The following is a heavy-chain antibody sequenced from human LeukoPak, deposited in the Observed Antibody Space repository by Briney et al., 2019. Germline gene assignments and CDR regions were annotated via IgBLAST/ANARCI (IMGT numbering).Heavy chain of an antibody. CDR1: GFTFDDYA. V-gene: IGHV3-9*01. CDR2: ISWNSGSI. CDR3: AKDMRNYYYGMDV. Sequence: GRSLRLSCAASGFTFDDYAMHWVRQAPGKGLEWVLGISWNSGSIGYADSVKGRFTISRDNAKNSLYLQMNSLRAEDTALYYCAKDMRNYYYGMDVWGQGTTVTVSS. J-gene: IGHJ6*02.